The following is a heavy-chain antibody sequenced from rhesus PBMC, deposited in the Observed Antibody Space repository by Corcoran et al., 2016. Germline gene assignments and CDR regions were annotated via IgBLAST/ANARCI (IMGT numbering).Heavy chain of an antibody. V-gene: IGHV4-165*01. Sequence: QVQLQESGPGLVRPSETLSLTCAVPGASFSGYYWGWVRQPPGKGLGGIGCISGSSGSPDSNPSLKSRVTISTDPSKNQFSLKLSSVTAADTAVYYCARDPGSPYYFDYWGQGVLVTVSS. J-gene: IGHJ4*01. CDR1: GASFSGYY. CDR2: ISGSSGSP. D-gene: IGHD2-21*01. CDR3: ARDPGSPYYFDY.